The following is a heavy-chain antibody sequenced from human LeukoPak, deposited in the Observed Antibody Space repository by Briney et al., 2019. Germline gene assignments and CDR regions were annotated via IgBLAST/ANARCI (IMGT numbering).Heavy chain of an antibody. CDR1: GFTFNSYS. CDR2: LSRSGSTI. J-gene: IGHJ4*02. V-gene: IGHV3-48*01. CDR3: AKGTKPVMTIPDY. D-gene: IGHD1/OR15-1a*01. Sequence: GGSLRLSCAASGFTFNSYSMKWVRQAPGKGLEWISYLSRSGSTIYYAASVKGRFTISRDNAKNSLYLQMNSLRAEDTAMYYCAKGTKPVMTIPDYWGQGILVTVSS.